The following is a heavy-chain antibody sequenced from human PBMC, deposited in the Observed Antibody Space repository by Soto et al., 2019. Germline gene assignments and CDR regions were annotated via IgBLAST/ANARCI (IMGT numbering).Heavy chain of an antibody. CDR3: ARVPDSSGYLVGDYFDY. D-gene: IGHD3-22*01. J-gene: IGHJ4*02. CDR1: GYTFTSYG. CDR2: ISAYNGNT. V-gene: IGHV1-18*01. Sequence: GASVKVSCKASGYTFTSYGISWVRQAPGQGLEWMGWISAYNGNTNYAQKLQGRVTMTTDTSTSTAYMELRSLRSDDTAVYYCARVPDSSGYLVGDYFDYWGQGTLVTVSS.